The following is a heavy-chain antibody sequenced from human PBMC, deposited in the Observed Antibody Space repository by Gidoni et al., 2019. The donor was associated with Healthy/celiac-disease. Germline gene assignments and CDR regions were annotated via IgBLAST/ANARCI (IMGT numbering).Heavy chain of an antibody. D-gene: IGHD6-6*01. CDR1: GCTFRSYS. V-gene: IGHV3-21*01. CDR2: SSSSSSYI. J-gene: IGHJ6*03. CDR3: ARVARGESIAARPLYYYYYMDV. Sequence: EVQLVESGGGLVKPGGSLRLSCAPPGCTFRSYSMYWVRQAPGKGLGWCSASSSSSSYIYYADSVKGLFTISRDNAKNSMYLQMNSLRAEDTAVYYCARVARGESIAARPLYYYYYMDVWGKGTTVTVSS.